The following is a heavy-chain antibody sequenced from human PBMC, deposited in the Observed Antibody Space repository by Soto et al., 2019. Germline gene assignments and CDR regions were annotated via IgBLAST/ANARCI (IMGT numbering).Heavy chain of an antibody. V-gene: IGHV4-59*01. CDR3: ARTDYYGSGNYMDV. CDR2: IYYSGST. J-gene: IGHJ6*03. D-gene: IGHD3-10*01. Sequence: SETLSLTCTVSGGSISSYYWSWIRQPPGKGLEWIGYIYYSGSTNYNPSLKSRVTISVDKSKNQFSLKLSSVTAADTAVYYCARTDYYGSGNYMDVWGKGTTVTVSS. CDR1: GGSISSYY.